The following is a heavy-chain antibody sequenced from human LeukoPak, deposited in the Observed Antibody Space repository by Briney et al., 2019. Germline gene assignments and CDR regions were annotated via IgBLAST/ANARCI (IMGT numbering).Heavy chain of an antibody. Sequence: ASVKLSCKASGYTFTSYDINWVRQAAGQGLEWMGWMNPNSGNTGYAQKFQGRVTITRNTSISTAYMELNSLRSEDTAVYYCARALYCDSSLGYWGQGTLVTVSS. CDR1: GYTFTSYD. CDR2: MNPNSGNT. CDR3: ARALYCDSSLGY. D-gene: IGHD3-22*01. V-gene: IGHV1-8*03. J-gene: IGHJ4*02.